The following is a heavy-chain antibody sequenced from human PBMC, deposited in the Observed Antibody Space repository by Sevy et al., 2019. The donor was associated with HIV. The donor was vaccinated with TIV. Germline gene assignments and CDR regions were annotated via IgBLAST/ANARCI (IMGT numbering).Heavy chain of an antibody. J-gene: IGHJ6*02. D-gene: IGHD5-18*01. CDR2: VYYTGLT. CDR3: AREPGGYDYDYGMDV. Sequence: WETLSLTCSASGGSITSSNYYWGSIRQPPAKGLEWIGSVYYTGLTYYNPSLKSRVTISVDTSKNQFSLNLNSVTAADTAIYYCAREPGGYDYDYGMDVWGQGTTVTVSS. CDR1: GGSITSSNYY. V-gene: IGHV4-39*02.